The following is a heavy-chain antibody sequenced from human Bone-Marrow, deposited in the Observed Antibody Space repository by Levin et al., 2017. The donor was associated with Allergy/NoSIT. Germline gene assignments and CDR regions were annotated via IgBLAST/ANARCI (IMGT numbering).Heavy chain of an antibody. Sequence: SQTLSLTCTVSGGSIGSYYWNWIRQPPGKGLEWIGYVYHSGDTRYNPSLKSRVIISLDTSKNQFSLKVTSVTAADTAVYYCVRGGYSGSDYKSWGQGTLVTVSS. D-gene: IGHD5-12*01. V-gene: IGHV4-59*12. CDR1: GGSIGSYY. CDR3: VRGGYSGSDYKS. J-gene: IGHJ5*02. CDR2: VYHSGDT.